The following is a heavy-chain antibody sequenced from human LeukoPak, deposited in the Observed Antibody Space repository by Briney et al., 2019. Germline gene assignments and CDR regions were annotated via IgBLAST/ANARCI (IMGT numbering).Heavy chain of an antibody. CDR2: IYYSGST. V-gene: IGHV4-59*01. CDR1: GGSISSYY. CDR3: ARYIAYAFDI. D-gene: IGHD2-15*01. Sequence: SETLSLTCTVFGGSISSYYWSWIRQPPGKGLEWIGYIYYSGSTNYNPSLKSRVTISVDTSKNQFSLKLSSVTAADTAVYYCARYIAYAFDIWGQGTMVTVSS. J-gene: IGHJ3*02.